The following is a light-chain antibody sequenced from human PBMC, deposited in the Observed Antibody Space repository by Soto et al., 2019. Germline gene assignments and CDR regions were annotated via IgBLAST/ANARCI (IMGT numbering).Light chain of an antibody. V-gene: IGKV1-39*01. CDR2: AAS. CDR1: QTIIRY. CDR3: QQSYSTLFS. Sequence: DIPMTQSPSSLSASVGDRVTITCRASQTIIRYLNWYQQKPGRAPNLLIYAASNLQSGVPSRFSGSASGTEFTLTISSLQPEDFATYYCQQSYSTLFSFGPGTKVEFK. J-gene: IGKJ3*01.